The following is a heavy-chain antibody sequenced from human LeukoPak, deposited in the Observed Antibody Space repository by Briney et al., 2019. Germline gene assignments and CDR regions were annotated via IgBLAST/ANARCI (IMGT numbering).Heavy chain of an antibody. Sequence: SVKVSCKASGFTFTSSAVQWVRQARGQRLEWIGWIVVGSGNTNYAQKFQERVTITRDMSTSTAYMELSSLRSEDTAVYYCARDTNQLTYSDYWGQGTLVTVSS. CDR2: IVVGSGNT. CDR3: ARDTNQLTYSDY. CDR1: GFTFTSSA. D-gene: IGHD2-2*01. J-gene: IGHJ4*02. V-gene: IGHV1-58*01.